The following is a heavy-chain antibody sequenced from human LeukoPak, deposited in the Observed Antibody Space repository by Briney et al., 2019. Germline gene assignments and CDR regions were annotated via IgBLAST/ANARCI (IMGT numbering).Heavy chain of an antibody. D-gene: IGHD3/OR15-3a*01. V-gene: IGHV1-46*01. CDR2: VNPSGDST. Sequence: AAVKVSCKASGYTFIRYYIHWVRQAPGQGLEWMGIVNPSGDSTNYAQKFQGRVTMTRDTSTSTVYMELSSLRSEDTAVYYCARWTTTYLDYWGQGTLVTVSS. CDR1: GYTFIRYY. CDR3: ARWTTTYLDY. J-gene: IGHJ4*02.